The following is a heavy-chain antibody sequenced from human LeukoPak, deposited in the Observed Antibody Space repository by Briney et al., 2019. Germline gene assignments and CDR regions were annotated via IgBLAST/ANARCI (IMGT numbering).Heavy chain of an antibody. CDR3: ARGRAVADY. D-gene: IGHD6-19*01. J-gene: IGHJ4*02. CDR1: GFTFSSHW. CDR2: IKQDGSEK. Sequence: QPGGSLRLSCAASGFTFSSHWMSWARQAPGKGLEWVANIKQDGSEKYYVDTVKGRFTISRDNAKNSLYLQMNSLRAEATAVYYCARGRAVADYWGQGTLVTVSS. V-gene: IGHV3-7*01.